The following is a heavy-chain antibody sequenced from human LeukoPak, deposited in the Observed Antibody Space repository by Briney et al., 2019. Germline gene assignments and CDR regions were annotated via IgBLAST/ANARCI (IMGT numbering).Heavy chain of an antibody. J-gene: IGHJ1*01. D-gene: IGHD2-2*01. CDR1: GFTFSSYA. CDR3: ARKGYCSSTSCYAAYFQH. CDR2: ISYDGSNK. V-gene: IGHV3-30*04. Sequence: SXXLSCAASGFTFSSYAMHWVRQAPGKGLEWVAVISYDGSNKYYADSVKGRFTISRDNSKNTLYLQMNSLRAEDTAVYYCARKGYCSSTSCYAAYFQHWGQGTLVTVSS.